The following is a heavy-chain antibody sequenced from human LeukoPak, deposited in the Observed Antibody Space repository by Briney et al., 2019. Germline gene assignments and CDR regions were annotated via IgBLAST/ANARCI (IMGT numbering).Heavy chain of an antibody. CDR2: INHSGST. D-gene: IGHD3-10*01. CDR1: GGSFSAYY. V-gene: IGHV4-34*01. J-gene: IGHJ4*02. CDR3: ATSRNYYGSGSPLRR. Sequence: SETLSLTCAVYGGSFSAYYWSWIRQPPGKGLEWIGEINHSGSTNYNPSLKSRITISLDTSKNQFSLTVDSVTAADTAVYYCATSRNYYGSGSPLRRWGQGTLVTVSS.